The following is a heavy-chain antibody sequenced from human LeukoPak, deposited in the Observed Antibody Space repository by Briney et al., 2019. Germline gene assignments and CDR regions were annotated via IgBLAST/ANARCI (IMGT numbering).Heavy chain of an antibody. V-gene: IGHV1-2*02. CDR3: AREITSGYGMDV. CDR1: GYTFTGYY. J-gene: IGHJ6*02. CDR2: INPNSGGT. Sequence: ASVKVSCKASGYTFTGYYMHWVRQAPGQGLEWMGWINPNSGGTNYAQKFQGRVTMTRDTSISTAYMELSRLRSDDTAVYYCAREITSGYGMDVWGQGTTVTVSS. D-gene: IGHD3-3*01.